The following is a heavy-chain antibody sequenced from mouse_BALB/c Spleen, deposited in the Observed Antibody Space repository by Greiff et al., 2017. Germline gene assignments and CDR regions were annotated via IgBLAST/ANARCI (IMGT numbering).Heavy chain of an antibody. D-gene: IGHD2-10*02. Sequence: QVQLQQSGAELVKPGASVKLSCKASGYTFTSYYMYWVKQRPGQGLEWIGGINPSNGGTNFNEKFKSKATLTVDKSSSTAYMQLSSLTSEDSAVYYCTRSYGNYAAWFAYWGQGTLVTVSA. CDR3: TRSYGNYAAWFAY. CDR1: GYTFTSYY. J-gene: IGHJ3*01. CDR2: INPSNGGT. V-gene: IGHV1S81*02.